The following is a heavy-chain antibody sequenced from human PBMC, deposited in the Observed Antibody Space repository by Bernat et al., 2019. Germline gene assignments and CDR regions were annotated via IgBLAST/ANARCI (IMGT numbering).Heavy chain of an antibody. CDR3: ALASGDDYDQPGAFDI. J-gene: IGHJ3*02. Sequence: QVQPVQSGAEVKKPGSSVKVSCKTSGYTFTDYYIHWVRQAPGQGLEWMGWIEPKSGDTTYAQKFQSWVTMTRDTSISTAYMELSSLKSDDAAVYYCALASGDDYDQPGAFDIWGQGTMVTVSS. D-gene: IGHD5-24*01. V-gene: IGHV1-2*04. CDR1: GYTFTDYY. CDR2: IEPKSGDT.